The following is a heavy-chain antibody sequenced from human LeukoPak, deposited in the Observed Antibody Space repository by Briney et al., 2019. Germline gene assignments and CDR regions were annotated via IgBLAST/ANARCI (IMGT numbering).Heavy chain of an antibody. CDR1: GFTFSSYG. J-gene: IGHJ4*02. CDR3: AKEVWRGFDS. V-gene: IGHV3-23*01. D-gene: IGHD3-3*01. CDR2: ISGSGETT. Sequence: GGSLRLSCAASGFTFSSYGMHWVRQAPGKGLEWVSVISGSGETTYYADSVKGRFTISRDNSKNTLYVEMNSLRADDTAVYFCAKEVWRGFDSWGQGTLVTVSS.